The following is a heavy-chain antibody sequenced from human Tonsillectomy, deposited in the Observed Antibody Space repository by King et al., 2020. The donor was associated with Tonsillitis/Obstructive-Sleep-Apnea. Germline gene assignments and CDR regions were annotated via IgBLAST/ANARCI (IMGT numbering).Heavy chain of an antibody. D-gene: IGHD3-22*01. Sequence: QLVQSGVEVKKPGASVKVSCETSGYTFITYGISWVRQAPGQGLDWMGWTSPYNGRTIYADKFQGRVTMTTDTSTSTGYLELRSLRSDDTAVYFCAREGRVYYYEGRGYHYGGIDHWGQGTLVTVSS. J-gene: IGHJ4*02. CDR2: TSPYNGRT. CDR1: GYTFITYG. V-gene: IGHV1-18*04. CDR3: AREGRVYYYEGRGYHYGGIDH.